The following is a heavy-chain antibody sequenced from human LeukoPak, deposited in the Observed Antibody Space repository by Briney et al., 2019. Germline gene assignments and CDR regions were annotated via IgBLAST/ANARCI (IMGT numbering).Heavy chain of an antibody. CDR3: ARDPARYFDY. V-gene: IGHV3-48*01. J-gene: IGHJ4*02. Sequence: GGSLRLSCAASGFTFSSYSMNWVRQAPGKGLECVAYISSPSTIINYADSVKGRFTISRDNSKNTLYLQMNSLRAEDTAVYYCARDPARYFDYWGQGTLVTVSS. CDR1: GFTFSSYS. D-gene: IGHD6-6*01. CDR2: ISSPSTII.